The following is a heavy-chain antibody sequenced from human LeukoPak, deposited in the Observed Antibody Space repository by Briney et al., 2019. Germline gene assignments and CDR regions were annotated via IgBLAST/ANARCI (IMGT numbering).Heavy chain of an antibody. V-gene: IGHV1-69*04. CDR2: IIPILGIA. CDR3: ASCRDGYNYLDY. D-gene: IGHD5-24*01. J-gene: IGHJ4*02. Sequence: SVKVSCKASGGTFSSYAISWVRQAPGQGLEWMGRIIPILGIANYAQKFQGRVTITADKSTSTAYMELSSLRSEDTAVYYCASCRDGYNYLDYWGQGTLVTVSS. CDR1: GGTFSSYA.